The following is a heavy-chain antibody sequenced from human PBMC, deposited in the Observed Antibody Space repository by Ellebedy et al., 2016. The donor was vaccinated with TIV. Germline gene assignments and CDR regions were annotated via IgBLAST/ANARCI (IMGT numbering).Heavy chain of an antibody. J-gene: IGHJ5*02. CDR3: TTAATGDWFYP. Sequence: ASVKVSCXVSGYTLTDLSMHWVRQAPGKGLEWMGSFDPDTGERIYAQRFHGRLTVTEDTSIDTAYMELSSLRSEDTAVYYCTTAATGDWFYPWGQGTLVTVSS. CDR1: GYTLTDLS. D-gene: IGHD6-25*01. CDR2: FDPDTGER. V-gene: IGHV1-24*01.